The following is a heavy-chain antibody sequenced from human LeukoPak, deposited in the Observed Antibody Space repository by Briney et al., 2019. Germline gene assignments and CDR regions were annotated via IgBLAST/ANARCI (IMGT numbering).Heavy chain of an antibody. CDR2: INHSGST. CDR3: AYSSGYQQH. D-gene: IGHD3-22*01. CDR1: GGSFSDFY. Sequence: PSETLSLTCAVYGGSFSDFYGTWIRQPPGKGLEWIGEINHSGSTNYKPSLKSRVTISVDTSKNQFSLELSSMTAADTAVYYCAYSSGYQQHCGQGTLVTVSS. J-gene: IGHJ1*01. V-gene: IGHV4-34*01.